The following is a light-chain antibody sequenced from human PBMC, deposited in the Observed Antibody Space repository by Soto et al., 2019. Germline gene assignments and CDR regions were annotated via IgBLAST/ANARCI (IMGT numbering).Light chain of an antibody. CDR2: SNN. CDR3: AAWDDRLNGVV. CDR1: SSNIGSNT. J-gene: IGLJ2*01. V-gene: IGLV1-44*01. Sequence: QSVLTQPPSASGTPGQRVTISCSGSSSNIGSNTVNWYQQLPGTAPKLLIYSNNQQPSGVPDRFSVSKSGTSASLAISGLQSEDEAEYYCAAWDDRLNGVVFGGGTKLTVL.